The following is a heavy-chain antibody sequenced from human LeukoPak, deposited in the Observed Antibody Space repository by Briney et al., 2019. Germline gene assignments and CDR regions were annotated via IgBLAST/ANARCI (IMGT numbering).Heavy chain of an antibody. CDR1: GFTFDDYA. J-gene: IGHJ4*02. V-gene: IGHV3-43*02. CDR3: AKVPCGGDCYPEEYYFGY. D-gene: IGHD2-21*02. Sequence: PGGSLRLSCAASGFTFDDYAMHRVRQAPGKGLEWVSLISGDGGSTYYADSVKGRFTISRDNSKNSLYLQMNSLRTEDTALYYCAKVPCGGDCYPEEYYFGYWGQGTLVTVSS. CDR2: ISGDGGST.